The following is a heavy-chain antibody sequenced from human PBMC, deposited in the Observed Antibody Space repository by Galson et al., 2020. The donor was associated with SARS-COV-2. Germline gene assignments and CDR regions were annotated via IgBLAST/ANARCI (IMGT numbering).Heavy chain of an antibody. CDR3: ARDRGVDGGISEDFDL. V-gene: IGHV4-38-2*02. Sequence: SETLSLTCTVSGVSISSGYFWGWIRQPPEKGLEWIGLIHHSGSTYYNPSPKSRVTISVDTSKNQFSLKLTSVSAADTGVYYCARDRGVDGGISEDFDLWGRGTLVTVSS. CDR2: IHHSGST. CDR1: GVSISSGYF. D-gene: IGHD2-15*01. J-gene: IGHJ2*01.